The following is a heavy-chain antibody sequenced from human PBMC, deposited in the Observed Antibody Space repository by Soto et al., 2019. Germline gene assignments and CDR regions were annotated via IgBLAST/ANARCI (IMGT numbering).Heavy chain of an antibody. CDR2: ISYDGSNK. Sequence: GGSLRLSCAASGFTFSSYAMHWVRQAPGKGLEWVAVISYDGSNKYYADSVKGRFTISRDNSKNTLYLQMNSLRAEDTAVYYCARARTRYNWNDAATNWGQGTLVTVSS. V-gene: IGHV3-30-3*01. D-gene: IGHD1-20*01. CDR1: GFTFSSYA. J-gene: IGHJ4*02. CDR3: ARARTRYNWNDAATN.